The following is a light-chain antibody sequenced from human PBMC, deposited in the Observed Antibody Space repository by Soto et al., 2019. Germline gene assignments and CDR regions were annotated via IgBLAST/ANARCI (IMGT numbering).Light chain of an antibody. J-gene: IGLJ1*01. V-gene: IGLV2-23*01. CDR3: CSYAGSGTYV. CDR2: EGS. Sequence: QSVLTQPASVSGSPGQSITISCTGTSSDVGSYNLVSWYQQHPGKAPKLMIYEGSTRPSGVSNRFSGSKSGNTASLTISGLQAEDEADYYCCSYAGSGTYVFGTGTKVTVL. CDR1: SSDVGSYNL.